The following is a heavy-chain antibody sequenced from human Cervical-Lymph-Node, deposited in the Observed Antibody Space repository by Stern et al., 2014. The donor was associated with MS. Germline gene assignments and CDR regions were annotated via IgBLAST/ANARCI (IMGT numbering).Heavy chain of an antibody. D-gene: IGHD2-15*01. V-gene: IGHV3-74*02. J-gene: IGHJ6*02. Sequence: EVQLEESGGGLLQPGGSLRLSCGASGFTFSTYWMHWVRQGPGKGLVWVSRINSGGSSTSYTDSVRGRFTISRDNAKNTVYLQMTSLRAEDTAVYYCARSSGASGDAMDVWGQGTTVTVSS. CDR1: GFTFSTYW. CDR2: INSGGSST. CDR3: ARSSGASGDAMDV.